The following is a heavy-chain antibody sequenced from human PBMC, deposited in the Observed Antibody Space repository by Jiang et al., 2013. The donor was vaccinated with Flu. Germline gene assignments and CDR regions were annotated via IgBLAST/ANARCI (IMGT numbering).Heavy chain of an antibody. CDR2: IYYSGST. D-gene: IGHD3-10*01. CDR3: ARLTYYYGSGSYYPTGY. V-gene: IGHV4-39*01. J-gene: IGHJ4*02. CDR1: GGSISSSSYY. Sequence: GLVKPSETLSLTCTVSGGSISSSSYYWGWIRQPPGKGLEWIGNIYYSGSTYYNPSLKSRVTISVDTSKNQFSLKLSSVTAADTAVYYCARLTYYYGSGSYYPTGYWGQGTLVTVSS.